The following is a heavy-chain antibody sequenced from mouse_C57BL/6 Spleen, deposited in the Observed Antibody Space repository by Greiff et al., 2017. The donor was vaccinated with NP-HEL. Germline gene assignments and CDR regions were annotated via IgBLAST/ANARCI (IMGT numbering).Heavy chain of an antibody. J-gene: IGHJ4*01. D-gene: IGHD1-1*01. V-gene: IGHV1-59*01. Sequence: QVQLQQPGAELVRPGTSVKLSCKASGYTFTSYWMHWVKQRPGQGLEWIGVIDPSDSYTNYNQQFKGKATLTVDTSSSTAYMQLSSLTSEDSAVYYCARSYYGSSLNYAMDYWGQGTSVTVSS. CDR3: ARSYYGSSLNYAMDY. CDR2: IDPSDSYT. CDR1: GYTFTSYW.